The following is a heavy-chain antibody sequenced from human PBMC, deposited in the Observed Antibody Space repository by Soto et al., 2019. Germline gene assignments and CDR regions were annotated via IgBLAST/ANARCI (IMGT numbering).Heavy chain of an antibody. CDR3: AREVVLTEWYFDN. D-gene: IGHD2-21*01. CDR1: GFTFSDYS. V-gene: IGHV3-30-3*01. J-gene: IGHJ4*02. Sequence: QVQVLESGGGVVQPGGSLRISSATSGFTFSDYSMHWLRQTPGKGLEWVAVTSSTGGTKLYADSVRGRFTVSRDNSKNTLYLHMNSLRPEDTAVYYCAREVVLTEWYFDNWGQGILVTVSS. CDR2: TSSTGGTK.